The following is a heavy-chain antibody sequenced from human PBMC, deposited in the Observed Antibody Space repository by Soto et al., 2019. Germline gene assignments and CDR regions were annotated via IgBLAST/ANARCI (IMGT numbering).Heavy chain of an antibody. CDR3: VREGSRWYSSGSFEF. Sequence: PGGCLRLSCAASGFTFNNYAMNWVRQAQGKGLEWVSAISGSGGSAYYADSVQGRFIISRDNSKNTLYLQMNSLRAEDAAIYCCVREGSRWYSSGSFEFLGRGTMVAVSS. CDR1: GFTFNNYA. CDR2: ISGSGGSA. J-gene: IGHJ3*01. V-gene: IGHV3-23*01. D-gene: IGHD6-13*01.